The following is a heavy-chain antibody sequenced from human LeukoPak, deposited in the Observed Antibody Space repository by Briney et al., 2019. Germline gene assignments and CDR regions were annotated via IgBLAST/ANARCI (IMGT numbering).Heavy chain of an antibody. CDR1: GASIRSYF. Sequence: TASETLSLTCSVSGASIRSYFWSWLRHSPGKGLEWIGYVYDNDISNFNPSLESRVTILVDRSKSQFSLKLRSVTAADTAVYYCARGLVLATDDAFDIWGPGTMVTVSS. CDR2: VYDNDIS. D-gene: IGHD5-12*01. J-gene: IGHJ3*02. CDR3: ARGLVLATDDAFDI. V-gene: IGHV4-59*01.